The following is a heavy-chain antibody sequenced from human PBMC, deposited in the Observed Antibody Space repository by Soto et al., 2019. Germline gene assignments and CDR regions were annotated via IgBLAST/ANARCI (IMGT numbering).Heavy chain of an antibody. CDR1: GFTFSSYW. CDR2: IKQDGSEK. D-gene: IGHD2-15*01. J-gene: IGHJ3*02. CDR3: AREDVVVVVAVAFDI. V-gene: IGHV3-7*03. Sequence: PGGSLRLSCAASGFTFSSYWMSWVRQAPGKGLEWVANIKQDGSEKYYVDSVKGRFTISRDNAKNSLYLQMNSLRAEDTAVYYCAREDVVVVVAVAFDIWGQGTMVTV.